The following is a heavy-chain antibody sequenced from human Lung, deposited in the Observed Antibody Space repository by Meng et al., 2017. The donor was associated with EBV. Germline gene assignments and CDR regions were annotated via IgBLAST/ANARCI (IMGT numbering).Heavy chain of an antibody. Sequence: QVQLQQWGAGLLKPSETLSLTCGVSGRSFSSSYWSWIRQPPGKGLEWIGQINYSGITNYSPSLKSRVTISVDTSKNQFSLSLNSVTAADTAVYYCARGGTSSAPFDYWGQGTLVTVSS. J-gene: IGHJ4*02. CDR3: ARGGTSSAPFDY. CDR2: INYSGIT. CDR1: GRSFSSSY. V-gene: IGHV4-34*01. D-gene: IGHD2-2*01.